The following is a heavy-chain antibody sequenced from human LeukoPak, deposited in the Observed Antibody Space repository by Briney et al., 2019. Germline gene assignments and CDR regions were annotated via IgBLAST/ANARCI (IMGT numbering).Heavy chain of an antibody. V-gene: IGHV1-18*01. J-gene: IGHJ4*02. CDR2: ISAYNGNT. CDR1: GYTFTSYG. CDR3: ARDRPDYYGSGSYYFVY. D-gene: IGHD3-10*01. Sequence: ASVKVSCKASGYTFTSYGISWVRQAPGQGLEWMGWISAYNGNTNYAQKLQGRVTMTTDTSTRTAYMELRSLRSYDTAVYYCARDRPDYYGSGSYYFVYWGQGTLVTVSS.